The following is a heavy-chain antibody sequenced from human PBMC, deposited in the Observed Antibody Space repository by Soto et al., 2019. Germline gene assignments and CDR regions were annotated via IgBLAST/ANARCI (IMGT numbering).Heavy chain of an antibody. J-gene: IGHJ4*02. V-gene: IGHV3-53*01. CDR1: GFTVSSNY. Sequence: RRLSCAASGFTVSSNYMSWVRQAPGKGLEWVSVIYSGGSTYYADSVKGRFTISRDNSKNTLYLQMNSLRAEDTAVYYCAKAPPGFGELDGYWGQGTLVTVSS. CDR3: AKAPPGFGELDGY. D-gene: IGHD3-10*01. CDR2: IYSGGST.